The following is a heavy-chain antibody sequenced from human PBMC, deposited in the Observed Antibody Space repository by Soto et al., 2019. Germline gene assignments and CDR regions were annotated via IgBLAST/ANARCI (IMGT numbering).Heavy chain of an antibody. CDR2: ISPYDDNT. CDR1: GYTFTSYG. J-gene: IGHJ5*02. CDR3: AKDGGKDGYFGNWFDP. D-gene: IGHD5-12*01. Sequence: GASVKVSCKASGYTFTSYGISWVRQAPGQGLEWLGWISPYDDNTKYAQKLQGRVTITADESTTTAYMELSSLRSDDTAVYYCAKDGGKDGYFGNWFDPWGQGTLVTVSS. V-gene: IGHV1-18*01.